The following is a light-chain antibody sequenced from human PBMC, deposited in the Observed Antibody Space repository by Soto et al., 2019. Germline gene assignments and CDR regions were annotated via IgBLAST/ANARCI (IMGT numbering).Light chain of an antibody. CDR3: SSSTSSNPLV. CDR2: GVS. CDR1: KNDIGSSDY. Sequence: QSVLTQPASVTASPGQSITISCTGGKNDIGSSDYVSWYQQHPGKAPKLIIYGVSNRPSGTSDRFSGSKSGNTASLTISGLQADDEADYYCSSSTSSNPLVFGGGTKLTVL. J-gene: IGLJ3*02. V-gene: IGLV2-14*01.